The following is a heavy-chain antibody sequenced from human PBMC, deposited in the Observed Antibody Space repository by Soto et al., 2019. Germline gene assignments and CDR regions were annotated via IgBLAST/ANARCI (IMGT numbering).Heavy chain of an antibody. D-gene: IGHD6-19*01. J-gene: IGHJ4*02. V-gene: IGHV4-4*07. CDR3: ARTHWVPGTEY. Sequence: QVQLQESGPGLVKPSETLSLTCTVSGGSMTGYFWSWIRQPAGKALEWIGHVYNSGNTDYNPSLASRITMAVDTSQRQLSLKVKSVTDADTAVYYCARTHWVPGTEYWGQGILVTVSS. CDR2: VYNSGNT. CDR1: GGSMTGYF.